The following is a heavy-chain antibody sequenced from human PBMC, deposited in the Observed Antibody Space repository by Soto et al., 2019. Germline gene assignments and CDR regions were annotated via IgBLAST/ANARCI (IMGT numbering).Heavy chain of an antibody. CDR1: GFTFSSYG. CDR2: IWYDGSNK. V-gene: IGHV3-33*01. CDR3: ARESVYYDFWSGPTYYYYGMDV. Sequence: SLRLSCAASGFTFSSYGMHWVRQAPGKGLEWVAVIWYDGSNKYYADSVKGRFTISRDNSKNTLYLQMNSLRAEDTAVYYCARESVYYDFWSGPTYYYYGMDVWGQGTTVTVSS. J-gene: IGHJ6*02. D-gene: IGHD3-3*01.